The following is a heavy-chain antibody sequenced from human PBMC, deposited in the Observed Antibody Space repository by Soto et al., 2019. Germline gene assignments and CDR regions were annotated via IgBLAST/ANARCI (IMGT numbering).Heavy chain of an antibody. CDR2: INPFDGSR. V-gene: IGHV1-46*01. CDR1: GYIFTSYY. Sequence: ASVKVSCKASGYIFTSYYIHWVRQAPGQGLEWMGWINPFDGSRMFAQSFQGRVTMSTDTSTSTVYMEVGSLTSDDTAVYYCARDNLPSSIAEPGLPKYFQFWGQGTRVTVSS. CDR3: ARDNLPSSIAEPGLPKYFQF. D-gene: IGHD6-13*01. J-gene: IGHJ1*01.